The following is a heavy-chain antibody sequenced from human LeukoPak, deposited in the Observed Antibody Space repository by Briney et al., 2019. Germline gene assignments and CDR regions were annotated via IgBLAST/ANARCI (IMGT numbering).Heavy chain of an antibody. V-gene: IGHV4-31*03. J-gene: IGHJ4*02. CDR3: AREVLRSSSSPFDY. CDR1: GGSISSGGYY. Sequence: PSETLSLTCTVSGGSISSGGYYWSWIRQHPGEGLEWIGYIYYSGSTYYNPSLKSRVTISVDTSKNQFSLKLSSVTAADTAVYYCAREVLRSSSSPFDYWGQGTLSPSPQ. D-gene: IGHD6-6*01. CDR2: IYYSGST.